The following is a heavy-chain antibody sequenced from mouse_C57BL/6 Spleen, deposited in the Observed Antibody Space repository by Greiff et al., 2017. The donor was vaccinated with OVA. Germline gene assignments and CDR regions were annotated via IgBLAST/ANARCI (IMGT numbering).Heavy chain of an antibody. V-gene: IGHV1-26*01. CDR3: ARGLTAGYYFDY. J-gene: IGHJ2*01. D-gene: IGHD4-1*01. Sequence: EVQLQQSGPELVKPGASVKISCKASGYTFTDYYMNWVKQSHGKSLEWIGDINPNNGGTSYNQKFKGKATLTVDKSSSTAYMELRSLTSEDSAVYYCARGLTAGYYFDYWGQGTTLTVSS. CDR2: INPNNGGT. CDR1: GYTFTDYY.